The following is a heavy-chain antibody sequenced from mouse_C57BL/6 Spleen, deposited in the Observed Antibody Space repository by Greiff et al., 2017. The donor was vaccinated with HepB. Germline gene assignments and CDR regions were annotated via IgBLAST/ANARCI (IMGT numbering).Heavy chain of an antibody. J-gene: IGHJ1*03. CDR3: ASTGSSYWYFDV. CDR2: ISGGGGNT. D-gene: IGHD1-1*01. V-gene: IGHV5-9*01. CDR1: GFTFSSYT. Sequence: EVKLQESGGGLVKPGGSLKLSCAASGFTFSSYTMSWVRQTPEKRLEWVATISGGGGNTYYPDSVKGRFTISRDNAKNTLYLQMSSLRSEDTALYYCASTGSSYWYFDVWGTGTTVTVSS.